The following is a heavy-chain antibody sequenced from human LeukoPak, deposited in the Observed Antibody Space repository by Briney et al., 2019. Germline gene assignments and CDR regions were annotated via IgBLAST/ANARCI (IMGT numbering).Heavy chain of an antibody. Sequence: GRSPRLSCAASGFIFSNYAMHWVRQAPGKGLEWVALISSDGSKTYHADSVKGRFSIPRDNSMNTLYLQLDSLRAEDTSVYYCARDSTYWYDSGSSGPHYFDYWGQGTLVTVSS. J-gene: IGHJ4*02. V-gene: IGHV3-30*01. CDR2: ISSDGSKT. D-gene: IGHD3-10*01. CDR3: ARDSTYWYDSGSSGPHYFDY. CDR1: GFIFSNYA.